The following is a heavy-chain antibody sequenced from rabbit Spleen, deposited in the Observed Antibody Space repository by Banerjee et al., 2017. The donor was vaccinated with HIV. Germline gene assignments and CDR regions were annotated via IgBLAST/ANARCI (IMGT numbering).Heavy chain of an antibody. J-gene: IGHJ6*01. CDR1: GFSFSNRYY. V-gene: IGHV1S45*01. Sequence: QEQLVESGGDLVQPEGSLTLTCTASGFSFSNRYYMCWVRQAPGKGLEWIGCIYTGSSGRTYYASWAKGRFTISKTSSTTVTLQMTSLTAADTATYFCARDSASSFSSYGMDLWGPGTLVTVS. CDR2: IYTGSSGRT. CDR3: ARDSASSFSSYGMDL. D-gene: IGHD8-1*01.